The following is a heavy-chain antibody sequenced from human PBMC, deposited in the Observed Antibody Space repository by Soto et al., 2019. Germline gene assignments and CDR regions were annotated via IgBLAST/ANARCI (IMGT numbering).Heavy chain of an antibody. Sequence: ASVKVSCKASGGTFSSYAISWVRQAPGQGLEWMGGIIPIFGTANYAQKFQGRVTITADESTSTAYMELSSLRSEDTAVYYCARGTTYVAGAFDIWGQGTMVTVSS. V-gene: IGHV1-69*13. CDR3: ARGTTYVAGAFDI. CDR1: GGTFSSYA. D-gene: IGHD6-19*01. J-gene: IGHJ3*02. CDR2: IIPIFGTA.